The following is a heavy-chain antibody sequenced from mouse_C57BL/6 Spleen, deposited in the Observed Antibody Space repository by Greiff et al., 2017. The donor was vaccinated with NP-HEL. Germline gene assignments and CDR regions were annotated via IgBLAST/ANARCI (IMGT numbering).Heavy chain of an antibody. V-gene: IGHV1-19*01. Sequence: EVQLQQSGPVLVKPGASVKMSCKASGYTFTDYYMNWVKQSHGKSLEWIGVINPYNGGTSYNQKFKGKATLTVDKSSSTAYMELNSLTSEDSAVYYCARENGSRGYFDVWGTGTTVPSPQ. CDR3: ARENGSRGYFDV. J-gene: IGHJ1*03. CDR1: GYTFTDYY. D-gene: IGHD1-1*01. CDR2: INPYNGGT.